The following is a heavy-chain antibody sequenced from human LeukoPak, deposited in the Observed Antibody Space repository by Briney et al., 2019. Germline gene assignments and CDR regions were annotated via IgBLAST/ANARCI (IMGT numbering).Heavy chain of an antibody. CDR2: ICASGSGT. V-gene: IGHV3-23*01. CDR3: AKAGGGSCHSALDF. Sequence: GGSLRLSCAASQFSFSSYAMSWVRQAPGKGLEWVSSICASGSGTYYAGSVNGRFTISRDNSKNTPDLQMNSLRAEDTAVYYCAKAGGGSCHSALDFWGQGTLVTVSS. D-gene: IGHD2-15*01. J-gene: IGHJ4*02. CDR1: QFSFSSYA.